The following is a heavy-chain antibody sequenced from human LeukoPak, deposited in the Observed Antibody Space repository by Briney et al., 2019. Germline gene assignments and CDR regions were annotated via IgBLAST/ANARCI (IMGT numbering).Heavy chain of an antibody. D-gene: IGHD3-22*01. J-gene: IGHJ4*02. CDR1: GGTFSSYA. V-gene: IGHV1-69*04. CDR2: IIPILGIA. Sequence: ASVKVSCKASGGTFSSYAIIWVRQAPGQGLEWMGRIIPILGIANYAQKFQGRVTITADKSTSTAYMELSSLRSEDTAVYYCARGRREDSSGYYGVYWGQGTLVTVS. CDR3: ARGRREDSSGYYGVY.